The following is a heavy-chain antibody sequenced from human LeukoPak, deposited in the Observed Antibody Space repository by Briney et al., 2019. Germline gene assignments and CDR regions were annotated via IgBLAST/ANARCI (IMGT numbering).Heavy chain of an antibody. Sequence: SETLSLTCTVSGGSISSYYWSWIRQPAGKGLEWIGRIYTSGSTNYNPSLKSRVTMSVDTSKNQFSLKLSSVTAADTAVYYCARELFMITFGGVIASFDYWGQGTLVTVSS. CDR2: IYTSGST. J-gene: IGHJ4*02. D-gene: IGHD3-16*02. CDR3: ARELFMITFGGVIASFDY. V-gene: IGHV4-4*07. CDR1: GGSISSYY.